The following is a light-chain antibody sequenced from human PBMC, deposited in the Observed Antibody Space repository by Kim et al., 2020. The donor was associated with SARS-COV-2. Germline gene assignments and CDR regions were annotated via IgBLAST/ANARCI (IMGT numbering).Light chain of an antibody. Sequence: EIIMTQSPATLSVSPGERATLSCRASQSVDNNLAWYQQKPGQAPRLLIYSASTRATGIPARFSGSGSGREFTLTISSLQSEDFALYYCQQYKNWPPYTFGQGTKLEI. V-gene: IGKV3-15*01. J-gene: IGKJ2*01. CDR3: QQYKNWPPYT. CDR2: SAS. CDR1: QSVDNN.